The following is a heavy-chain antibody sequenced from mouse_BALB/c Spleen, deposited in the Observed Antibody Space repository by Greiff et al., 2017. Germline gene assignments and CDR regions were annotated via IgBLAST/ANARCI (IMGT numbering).Heavy chain of an antibody. J-gene: IGHJ2*01. D-gene: IGHD2-10*02. CDR2: INPSTGYT. Sequence: QVQLQQSGAELAKPGASVKMSCKASGYTFTSYWMHWVKQRPGQGLEWIGYINPSTGYTEYNQKFKDKATLTADKSSSTAYMQLSSLTSEDSAVYYCARSKEYGNYFDYWGQGTTLTVSS. V-gene: IGHV1-7*01. CDR1: GYTFTSYW. CDR3: ARSKEYGNYFDY.